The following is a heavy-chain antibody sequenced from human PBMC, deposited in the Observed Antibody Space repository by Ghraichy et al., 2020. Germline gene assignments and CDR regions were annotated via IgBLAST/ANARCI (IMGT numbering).Heavy chain of an antibody. CDR2: TFYTSKWNN. CDR1: GDSVFRNDVA. V-gene: IGHV6-1*01. CDR3: ARGRQSGLDS. D-gene: IGHD3-3*01. Sequence: SQTLSLTCAISGDSVFRNDVAWNWIRQSPSRGLEWLGRTFYTSKWNNDYALFVESRMTINLDTSKNQFFLQLNSVTPEDTAIYYCARGRQSGLDSWGQGTLVTVSS. J-gene: IGHJ4*02.